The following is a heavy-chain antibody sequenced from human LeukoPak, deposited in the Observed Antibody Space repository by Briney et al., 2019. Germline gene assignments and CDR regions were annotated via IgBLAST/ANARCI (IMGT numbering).Heavy chain of an antibody. V-gene: IGHV3-74*01. CDR1: GFTFSSYW. CDR2: INSDGSST. J-gene: IGHJ6*02. Sequence: GGSLRLSCEASGFTFSSYWMHWVRHTPGKGLVWVSRINSDGSSTRNADSVKGRFTISRDNAKNTLYLQMNSLRAEDTAVYYCARSHYSDGSGYFSYYYGMDVWGQGTTVTVSS. D-gene: IGHD3-22*01. CDR3: ARSHYSDGSGYFSYYYGMDV.